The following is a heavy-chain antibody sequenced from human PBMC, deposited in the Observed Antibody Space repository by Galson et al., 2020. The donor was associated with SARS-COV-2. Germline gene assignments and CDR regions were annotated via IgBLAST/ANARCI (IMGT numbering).Heavy chain of an antibody. CDR2: ISGSGGST. D-gene: IGHD2-2*01. CDR3: AKIPLGYCSSTSCGGDY. V-gene: IGHV3-23*01. J-gene: IGHJ4*02. CDR1: GFTFSSYA. Sequence: GGSLRLSCAASGFTFSSYAMSWVRQAPGKGLEWVSAISGSGGSTYYADSVKGRFTISRDNSKNTLYLQMNSLRAEDTAVYYCAKIPLGYCSSTSCGGDYWGQGTLVTVSS.